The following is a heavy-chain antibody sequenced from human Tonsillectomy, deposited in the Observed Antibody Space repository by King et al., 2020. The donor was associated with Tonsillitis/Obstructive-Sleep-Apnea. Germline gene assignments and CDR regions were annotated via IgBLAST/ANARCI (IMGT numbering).Heavy chain of an antibody. J-gene: IGHJ4*02. CDR3: ARGPNYGSGIYFDY. CDR1: GFTFSSYA. V-gene: IGHV3-30*01. D-gene: IGHD3-10*01. CDR2: ISYEGSNK. Sequence: VQLVESGGGVVQPGRSLRLSCAASGFTFSSYAMHWVRQAPGKGLEWVAVISYEGSNKYYADSVKGRFTISRDNSKNTLYLQMNSLRAEDTAVYYCARGPNYGSGIYFDYWGQGTLVTVSS.